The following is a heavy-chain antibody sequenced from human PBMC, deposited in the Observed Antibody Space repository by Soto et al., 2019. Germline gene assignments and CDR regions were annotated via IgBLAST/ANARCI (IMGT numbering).Heavy chain of an antibody. V-gene: IGHV1-3*01. CDR1: GFTFTSYA. Sequence: ASVKVSCKPSGFTFTSYAIHWLRQAPGQRPQWMGWINGGSGNTKYSQDFQGGVTFTRDTFATTAYLELSSLRSEDTAVYYCARVPPWGNSAGDYYIQHYDSWGQGTPVTVSS. D-gene: IGHD3-10*01. J-gene: IGHJ4*02. CDR3: ARVPPWGNSAGDYYIQHYDS. CDR2: INGGSGNT.